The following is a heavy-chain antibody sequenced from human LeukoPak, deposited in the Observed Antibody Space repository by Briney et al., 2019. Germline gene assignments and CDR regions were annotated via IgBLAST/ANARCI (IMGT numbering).Heavy chain of an antibody. Sequence: PSETLSLTCTVSGGSISSGSYYWSWIRQPAGKGLEWIGRIYTSGSTNYNPSLKSRVTISVDTSKNQFSLKLSPVTAADTAVYYCARRGVCGNGYCIPFDSWGQGPLVTVSS. D-gene: IGHD5-18*01. CDR3: ARRGVCGNGYCIPFDS. V-gene: IGHV4-61*02. CDR1: GGSISSGSYY. CDR2: IYTSGST. J-gene: IGHJ4*02.